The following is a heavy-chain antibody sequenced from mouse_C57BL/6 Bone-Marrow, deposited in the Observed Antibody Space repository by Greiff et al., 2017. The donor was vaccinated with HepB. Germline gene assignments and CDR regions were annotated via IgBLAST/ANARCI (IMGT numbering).Heavy chain of an antibody. V-gene: IGHV1-66*01. Sequence: QVQLQQSGPELVKPGASVKISCKASGYSFTSYYIHWVKQRPGQGLEWIGWIYPGSGNTKYNEKFKGKATLTADTSSSTAYMQLSSLTSEDSAVYYCARRGYDDYDYFDYWGQGTTLTVSS. J-gene: IGHJ2*01. CDR2: IYPGSGNT. CDR1: GYSFTSYY. CDR3: ARRGYDDYDYFDY. D-gene: IGHD2-3*01.